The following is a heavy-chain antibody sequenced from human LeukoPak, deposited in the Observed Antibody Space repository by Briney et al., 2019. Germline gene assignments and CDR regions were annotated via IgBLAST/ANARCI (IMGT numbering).Heavy chain of an antibody. D-gene: IGHD5-18*01. Sequence: SETLSLTCTVSGGSISSYYWSWIRQPPGKGLEWIGYIYYSGSTNYNPSLKSRVTMSVDTSKKQFSLKLSSVTAADTAVYYCARSNTAMADYWGQGTMLTTSS. CDR1: GGSISSYY. V-gene: IGHV4-59*08. CDR3: ARSNTAMADY. J-gene: IGHJ4*02. CDR2: IYYSGST.